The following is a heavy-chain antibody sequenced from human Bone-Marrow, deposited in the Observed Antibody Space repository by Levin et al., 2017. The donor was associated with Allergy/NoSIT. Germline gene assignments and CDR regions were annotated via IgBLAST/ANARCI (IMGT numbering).Heavy chain of an antibody. D-gene: IGHD6-19*01. CDR2: IRSKAYGGTT. J-gene: IGHJ3*02. CDR3: TRDYGQWLDNDAFDI. V-gene: IGHV3-49*03. Sequence: QSGGSLRLSCTASGFTFGDYAMSWFRQAPGKGLEWVGFIRSKAYGGTTEYAASVKGRFTISRDDSKSIAYLQMNSLKTEDTAVYYCTRDYGQWLDNDAFDIWGQGTMVTVSS. CDR1: GFTFGDYA.